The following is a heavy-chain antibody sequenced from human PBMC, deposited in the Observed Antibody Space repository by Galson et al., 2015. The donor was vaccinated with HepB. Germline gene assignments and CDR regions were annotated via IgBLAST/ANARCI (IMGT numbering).Heavy chain of an antibody. CDR2: ISGSGGNT. CDR1: GFTFNNYA. J-gene: IGHJ5*02. V-gene: IGHV3-23*01. CDR3: AKDPGYTAYNWFDP. Sequence: SLRLSCAASGFTFNNYAMNWVRQAPGKGLEWVSGISGSGGNTYYADSVKGRFTISRDNSKNTLYLQMNSLRAEDTAVYYCAKDPGYTAYNWFDPWGQGTLVTGPS. D-gene: IGHD5-24*01.